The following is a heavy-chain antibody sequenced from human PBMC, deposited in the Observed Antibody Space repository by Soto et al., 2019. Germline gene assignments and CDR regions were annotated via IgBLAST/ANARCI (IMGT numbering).Heavy chain of an antibody. CDR1: GFTFNDHA. D-gene: IGHD6-19*01. CDR3: ARPNMYSNGGFLDS. Sequence: PVGSLRLSCAVSGFTFNDHAMTWVRQAPGKGLEWVSTTSNNGDRTFYADSVKGRFTVSTDRTNNTLYLQMNSLRADDTAVYFCARPNMYSNGGFLDSCGQATLVTXS. J-gene: IGHJ5*02. V-gene: IGHV3-23*01. CDR2: TSNNGDRT.